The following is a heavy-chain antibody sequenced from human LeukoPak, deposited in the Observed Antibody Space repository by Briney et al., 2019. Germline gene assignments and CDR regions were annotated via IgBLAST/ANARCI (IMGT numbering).Heavy chain of an antibody. D-gene: IGHD3-10*01. V-gene: IGHV3-23*01. CDR1: GFNLGNYA. CDR3: AKGVRLWFAFYFDY. Sequence: GGSLRLSCAASGFNLGNYAVSWFRQAPGKGLEWVSAISGNGYNTYYADSVKGRFTISSESSGNTLSLQMHNLRAEDTAVYYCAKGVRLWFAFYFDYWGQGTLVTVSS. CDR2: ISGNGYNT. J-gene: IGHJ4*02.